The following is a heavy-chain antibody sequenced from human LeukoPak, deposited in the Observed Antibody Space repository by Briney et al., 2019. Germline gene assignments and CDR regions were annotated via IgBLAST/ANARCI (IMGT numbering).Heavy chain of an antibody. CDR3: ASDTVVADGFFHS. Sequence: KASETLSLTCTVSGYSISSGYYWGWIRQPPGKGLEWIGSLFYTGSPYYNPSLTSRITMSIDTSKNQFSLKLSSVTAADTAVYFCASDTVVADGFFHSWGQGTLVTVSA. J-gene: IGHJ5*02. V-gene: IGHV4-38-2*02. CDR1: GYSISSGYY. D-gene: IGHD6-19*01. CDR2: LFYTGSP.